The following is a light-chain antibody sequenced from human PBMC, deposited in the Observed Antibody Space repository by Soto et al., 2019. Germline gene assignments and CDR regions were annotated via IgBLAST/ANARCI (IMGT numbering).Light chain of an antibody. CDR2: DAS. CDR3: QQRSNWPPT. CDR1: QSVTNY. V-gene: IGKV3-11*01. J-gene: IGKJ5*01. Sequence: EIFLTQSPDTLSLSPGERATLTCRASQSVTNYIAWYQQRPGQAPRLLIYDASNRATGVPARFSGSRSGTDFTLTISDLEPADFAVYYCQQRSNWPPTFGQGTRLEIK.